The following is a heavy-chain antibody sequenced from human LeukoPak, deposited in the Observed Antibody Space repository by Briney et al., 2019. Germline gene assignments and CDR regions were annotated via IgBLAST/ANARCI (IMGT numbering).Heavy chain of an antibody. CDR3: AVVTTTTFDY. D-gene: IGHD4-23*01. J-gene: IGHJ4*02. CDR1: GGSISSSSYY. V-gene: IGHV4-39*01. CDR2: IYYSGST. Sequence: PSETLSLTCTVSGGSISSSSYYWGWIRQPPGKGLEWIGSIYYSGSTYYNPSLRSRVTISVGTSKNQFSLKLSSVTASDTAVYYCAVVTTTTFDYWGQGTLVTVSS.